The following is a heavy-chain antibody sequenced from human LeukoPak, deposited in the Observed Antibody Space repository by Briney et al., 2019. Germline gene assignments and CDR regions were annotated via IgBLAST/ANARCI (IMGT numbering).Heavy chain of an antibody. D-gene: IGHD3-3*01. CDR1: GGTFSSYA. CDR2: IYPNSGAT. Sequence: ASVKVSCKASGGTFSSYAISWVRQAPGQGLEWMGWIYPNSGATNYAQKFQGRVNMTRDTSISTAYMDLSRLKSDDTAVYYCAKEVLGSSGGVAYYYYMDVWGTGTTVTVSS. V-gene: IGHV1-2*02. J-gene: IGHJ6*03. CDR3: AKEVLGSSGGVAYYYYMDV.